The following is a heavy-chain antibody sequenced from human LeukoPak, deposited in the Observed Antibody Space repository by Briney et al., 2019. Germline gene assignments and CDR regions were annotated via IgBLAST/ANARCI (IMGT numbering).Heavy chain of an antibody. V-gene: IGHV4-4*07. Sequence: SETLSLTCTVSGGSISPYYWNWIRQPAGKGLEWIGRIFTTGSTNYNPSLKSRVTMSVDTSKNQFSLTLSSVTAADTAVYYCARRTAQTYYYYYYYMDVWGKGTTVTVSS. CDR2: IFTTGST. CDR3: ARRTAQTYYYYYYYMDV. D-gene: IGHD1-1*01. J-gene: IGHJ6*03. CDR1: GGSISPYY.